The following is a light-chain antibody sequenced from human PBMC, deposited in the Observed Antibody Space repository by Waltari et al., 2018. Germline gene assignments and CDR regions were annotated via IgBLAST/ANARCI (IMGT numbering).Light chain of an antibody. Sequence: DIQMTQSPSTLSVSVGDRVTITCRASKSISTWLAWYQQKPGKAPNLLIYKASSLESGVPSRFSGSGSGTEFTLTISSLQPDDFATFYCQQYNTYVTFGPGTKVDIK. CDR2: KAS. CDR1: KSISTW. J-gene: IGKJ3*01. CDR3: QQYNTYVT. V-gene: IGKV1-5*03.